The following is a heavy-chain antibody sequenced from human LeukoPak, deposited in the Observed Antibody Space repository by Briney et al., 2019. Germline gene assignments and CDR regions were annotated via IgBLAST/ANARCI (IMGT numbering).Heavy chain of an antibody. D-gene: IGHD3-22*01. CDR1: GFTFSSYE. Sequence: RGSLRLSCAASGFTFSSYEMNWVRQAPGKGLEWVSYISSSGSTIYYADSVKGRFTISRDNSKNTLYLQMNSLRAEDTAVYYCAKGEYYYDSSGYCPFDYWGQGTLVTVSS. J-gene: IGHJ4*02. CDR2: ISSSGSTI. CDR3: AKGEYYYDSSGYCPFDY. V-gene: IGHV3-48*03.